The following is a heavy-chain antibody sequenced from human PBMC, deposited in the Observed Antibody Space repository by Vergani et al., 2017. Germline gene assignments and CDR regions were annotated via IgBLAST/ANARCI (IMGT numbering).Heavy chain of an antibody. CDR2: IRSKAYGQAT. CDR3: VRDQVTMLRGSDALDI. J-gene: IGHJ3*02. D-gene: IGHD3-10*01. Sequence: EVQLVESGGDLVQPGRSLRLSCTASGFPFGYYAMDWFRQAPGQGLEWVGGIRSKAYGQATIYAASVKGRFTISRDASQSIAYLQMNNLQTEDTAMYYCVRDQVTMLRGSDALDIWGQGTMVTVSA. V-gene: IGHV3-49*03. CDR1: GFPFGYYA.